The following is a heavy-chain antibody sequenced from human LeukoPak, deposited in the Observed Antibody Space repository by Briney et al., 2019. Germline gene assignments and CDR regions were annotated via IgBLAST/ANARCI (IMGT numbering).Heavy chain of an antibody. V-gene: IGHV1-2*06. J-gene: IGHJ5*02. CDR3: ARSARGRSHYDSSGYYYAADWFDP. Sequence: GASVKVSCKASGYTFTSYYMHWVRQAPGQGLEWMGRINPNSGGTNYAQKFQGRVTMTRDTSISTAYMELSRLRSDDTAVYYCARSARGRSHYDSSGYYYAADWFDPWGQGTLVTVSS. D-gene: IGHD3-22*01. CDR1: GYTFTSYY. CDR2: INPNSGGT.